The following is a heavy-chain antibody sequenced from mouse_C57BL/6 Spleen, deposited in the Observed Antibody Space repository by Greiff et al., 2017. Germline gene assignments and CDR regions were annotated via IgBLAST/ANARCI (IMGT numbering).Heavy chain of an antibody. CDR3: ARGGYYGGSSYFDY. J-gene: IGHJ2*01. D-gene: IGHD1-1*01. CDR2: IDPSDSET. Sequence: QVQLQQPGAELVRPGSSVKLSCKASGYTFTSYWMEWVKQRPGQGLEWIGNIDPSDSETHYNQKFKDKATLTVDKSSSTAYMQLSSLTSEDSAVYYCARGGYYGGSSYFDYWGQGTTLTVSS. CDR1: GYTFTSYW. V-gene: IGHV1-61*01.